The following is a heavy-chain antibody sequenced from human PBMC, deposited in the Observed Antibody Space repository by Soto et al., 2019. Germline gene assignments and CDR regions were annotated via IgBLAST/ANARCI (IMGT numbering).Heavy chain of an antibody. Sequence: QVQLVQSGAEVKKPGSSVKVSCKASGGTFSNYAISWVRQAPGQGLEWMGGIIPSFNTANYAQKFQGRVTITADKSTSTASMELSSLSSEDTAVYYCARGLVVPAGIRYDYYGRDVWGQGTTVTVSS. D-gene: IGHD2-2*01. CDR3: ARGLVVPAGIRYDYYGRDV. V-gene: IGHV1-69*06. J-gene: IGHJ6*02. CDR2: IIPSFNTA. CDR1: GGTFSNYA.